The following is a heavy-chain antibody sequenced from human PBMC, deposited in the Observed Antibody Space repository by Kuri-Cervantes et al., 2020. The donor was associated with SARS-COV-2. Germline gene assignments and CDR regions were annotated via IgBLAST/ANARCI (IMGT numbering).Heavy chain of an antibody. J-gene: IGHJ4*02. CDR2: ISSSSSYI. V-gene: IGHV3-21*01. CDR3: ASGDLRPGWYYFDY. Sequence: GGSLRLSCAASGFTFSSYWMHWVRQAPGKGLEWVSSISSSSSYIYYADSVKGRFTISRDNAKNSLYLQMNSLRAEDTAVYYCASGDLRPGWYYFDYWGQGTLVTVSS. CDR1: GFTFSSYW. D-gene: IGHD2-15*01.